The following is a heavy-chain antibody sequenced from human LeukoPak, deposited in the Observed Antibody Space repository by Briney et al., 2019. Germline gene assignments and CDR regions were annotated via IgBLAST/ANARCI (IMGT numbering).Heavy chain of an antibody. Sequence: GGSLRLSCAACGFTFSSYAMSWVRQAPGKGLEWVSAISGSGGSTYYADSVKGRFTISRDNSKNTLYLQMNSLRAGDTAVYYCAKAGLPVTTILDYFDYWGQGTLVTVSS. V-gene: IGHV3-23*01. D-gene: IGHD4-11*01. J-gene: IGHJ4*02. CDR1: GFTFSSYA. CDR3: AKAGLPVTTILDYFDY. CDR2: ISGSGGST.